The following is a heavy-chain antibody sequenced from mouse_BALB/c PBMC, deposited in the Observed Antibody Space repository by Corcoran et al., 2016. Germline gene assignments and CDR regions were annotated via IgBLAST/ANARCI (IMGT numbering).Heavy chain of an antibody. CDR3: ARWTTVLDYDAMDY. J-gene: IGHJ4*01. Sequence: QIQLVQSGPELKKPGETVKISCKASGYTFTNYGMNWVNQAPGKGLKWMGWINTYTGEPTYADDFKGRFAFSLETSASTAYLQINNLKNEDMATYFCARWTTVLDYDAMDYWGQGTSVTVSS. CDR2: INTYTGEP. CDR1: GYTFTNYG. D-gene: IGHD1-1*01. V-gene: IGHV9-1*02.